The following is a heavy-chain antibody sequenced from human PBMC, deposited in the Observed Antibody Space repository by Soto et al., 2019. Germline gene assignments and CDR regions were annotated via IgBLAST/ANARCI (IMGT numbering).Heavy chain of an antibody. D-gene: IGHD6-6*01. J-gene: IGHJ6*03. CDR2: ISSSGRTI. CDR3: ARDGIAARPYYYYYYYMDV. V-gene: IGHV3-11*01. Sequence: GKGLEWDSYISSSGRTIYYADSDKGRFTISRDNAKNSLYLQMNSLRAEDTAVYYCARDGIAARPYYYYYYYMDVWGKGTTVTVSS.